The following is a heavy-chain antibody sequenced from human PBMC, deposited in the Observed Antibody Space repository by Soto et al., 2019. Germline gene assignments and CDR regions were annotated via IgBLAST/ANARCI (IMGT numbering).Heavy chain of an antibody. J-gene: IGHJ4*02. D-gene: IGHD3-10*01. CDR3: AKDRWLGMVRGVISYYFDY. CDR2: ISYDGSNK. V-gene: IGHV3-30*18. Sequence: GGSLRLSCAASGFTFSNYGMHWVRQAPGKGLEWVAVISYDGSNKYYADSVKGRFTISRDNSKNTLYLQMNSLRAEDTAVYYCAKDRWLGMVRGVISYYFDYWGQGTLVTVSS. CDR1: GFTFSNYG.